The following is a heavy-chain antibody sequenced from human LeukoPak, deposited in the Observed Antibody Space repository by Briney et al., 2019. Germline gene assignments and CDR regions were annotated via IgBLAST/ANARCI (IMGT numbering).Heavy chain of an antibody. J-gene: IGHJ4*02. CDR1: GGSISNYY. V-gene: IGHV4-59*01. D-gene: IGHD6-13*01. Sequence: ASETLSLTCTVSGGSISNYYWSWIRQPLGKGLEWIGYIYSSGSTTYNPSLKSRVTISLDTSKNQFSLRLSSVTAADTAVYYCARKGLAAGLDYWGQGTLVTVSS. CDR2: IYSSGST. CDR3: ARKGLAAGLDY.